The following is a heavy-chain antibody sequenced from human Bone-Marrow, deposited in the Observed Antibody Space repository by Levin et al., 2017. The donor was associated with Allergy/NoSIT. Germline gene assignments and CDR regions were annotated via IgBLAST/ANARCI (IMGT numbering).Heavy chain of an antibody. CDR3: ARDRVSSSYYDRHYYSDLGIDV. CDR1: GFTFSDYY. CDR2: ISSSGSHI. J-gene: IGHJ6*02. Sequence: PGGSLRLSCAASGFTFSDYYMSWIRQAPGKGLQWVSYISSSGSHIDSADSVKGRFTISRDNARNSLFLQMNSLKPEDTAVYDCARDRVSSSYYDRHYYSDLGIDVWGQGTTVTVSS. D-gene: IGHD6-13*01. V-gene: IGHV3-11*01.